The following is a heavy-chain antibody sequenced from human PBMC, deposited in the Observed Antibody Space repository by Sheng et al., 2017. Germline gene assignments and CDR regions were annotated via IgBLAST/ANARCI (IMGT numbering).Heavy chain of an antibody. CDR2: INHSGST. D-gene: IGHD6-19*01. CDR1: GGSFSGYY. J-gene: IGHJ5*02. CDR3: ARSSTKEALETLLSGWTWDWFDP. Sequence: QVQLQQWGAGLLKPSETLSLTCAVYGGSFSGYYWSWIRQPPGKGLEWIGEINHSGSTNYNPSLKSRVTISVDTSKNQFSLKLSSVTAADTAVYYCARSSTKEALETLLSGWTWDWFDPWGQGTLVTVSS. V-gene: IGHV4-34*01.